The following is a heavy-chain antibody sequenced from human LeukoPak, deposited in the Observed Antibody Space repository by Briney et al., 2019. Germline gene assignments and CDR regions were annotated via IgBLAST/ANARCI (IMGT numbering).Heavy chain of an antibody. D-gene: IGHD3-3*01. CDR1: GFTFSSYA. CDR2: ISGSGGSA. CDR3: ATGVLRFLEWSPNFDY. J-gene: IGHJ4*02. V-gene: IGHV3-23*01. Sequence: PGGSLRLSCAASGFTFSSYAMSWVRQAPGKGLEWVSAISGSGGSAYYADSVKGRFTISRDNSKNTLYLQMNSLRAEDTAVYYCATGVLRFLEWSPNFDYWGQGTLVTVSS.